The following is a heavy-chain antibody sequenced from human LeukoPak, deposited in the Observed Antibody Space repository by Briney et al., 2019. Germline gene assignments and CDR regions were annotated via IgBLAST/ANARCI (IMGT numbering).Heavy chain of an antibody. CDR3: ARTRRYCSSTSCLPGLNWFDP. D-gene: IGHD2-2*01. CDR1: GGSFSGYY. CDR2: INHSGST. V-gene: IGHV4-34*01. J-gene: IGHJ5*02. Sequence: SETLSLTCAAYGGSFSGYYWSWIRQPPGKGLEWIGEINHSGSTNYNPSLKSRVTISVDTSKNQFSLKLSSVTAADTAVYYCARTRRYCSSTSCLPGLNWFDPWGQGTLVTVSS.